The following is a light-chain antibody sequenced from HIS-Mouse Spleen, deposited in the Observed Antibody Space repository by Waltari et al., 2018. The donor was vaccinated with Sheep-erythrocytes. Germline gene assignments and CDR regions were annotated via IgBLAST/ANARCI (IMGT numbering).Light chain of an antibody. V-gene: IGLV6-57*04. J-gene: IGLJ3*02. CDR1: SGSIASNY. Sequence: NFMLTQPHSVSESPGKTVTISCTRSSGSIASNYVQWYQRRPGSAPTTVIYEDNQRPSWVPARFSGSIDSSSNSASLTISGLKTEDEADYYCQSYDSSNHGVFGGGTKLTVL. CDR2: EDN. CDR3: QSYDSSNHGV.